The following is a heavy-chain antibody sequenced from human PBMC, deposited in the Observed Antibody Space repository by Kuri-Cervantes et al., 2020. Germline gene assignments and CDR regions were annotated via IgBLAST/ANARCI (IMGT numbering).Heavy chain of an antibody. V-gene: IGHV1-3*01. J-gene: IGHJ6*02. CDR2: INAGNGNT. CDR1: GYTFTSYA. CDR3: ARDRSYYFGMDV. Sequence: ASVKVSCRASGYTFTSYAMHWVRQAPGQRLEWMGWINAGNGNTKYSQKFQGRVTITRDTSASTAYMELRSLRSDDTAVYYCARDRSYYFGMDVWGQGTTVTVSS.